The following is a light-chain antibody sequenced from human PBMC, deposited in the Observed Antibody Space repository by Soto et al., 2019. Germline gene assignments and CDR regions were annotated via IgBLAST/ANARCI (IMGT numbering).Light chain of an antibody. J-gene: IGLJ1*01. CDR3: GSWDSSLTYV. Sequence: QSVLTQPASVSGSPGQSITISCTGTSSDVGNSNRVSWYQHHPGTDPKVMIYEGIKRPSGVSIRFSGSKSGNTASLTISGLQAEDEADYYCGSWDSSLTYVFGTGTKLTVL. CDR2: EGI. CDR1: SSDVGNSNR. V-gene: IGLV2-23*01.